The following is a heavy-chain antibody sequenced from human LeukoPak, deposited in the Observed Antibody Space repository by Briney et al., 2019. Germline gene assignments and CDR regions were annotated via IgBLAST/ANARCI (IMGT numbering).Heavy chain of an antibody. CDR1: GFTFSSYA. CDR2: VSDSGGGT. J-gene: IGHJ4*02. CDR3: AKGGTMIVVVTYFDY. Sequence: GGSLRLSCAASGFTFSSYAMTWVRQAPGKGLECVSAVSDSGGGTNYADSVKGRFTISRDNYKNTLYLQMNSLRAEDTAVYYCAKGGTMIVVVTYFDYWGQGTLVTVSS. V-gene: IGHV3-23*01. D-gene: IGHD3-22*01.